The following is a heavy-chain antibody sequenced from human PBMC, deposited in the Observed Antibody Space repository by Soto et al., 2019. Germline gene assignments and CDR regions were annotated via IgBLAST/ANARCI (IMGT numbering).Heavy chain of an antibody. CDR1: GYTFTSYG. J-gene: IGHJ3*02. CDR2: ISAYNGNT. Sequence: ASVKVSCKASGYTFTSYGISWVRQAPGQVLEWMGLISAYNGNTNYAQKLQGRVTITTDTHTSTAYMELRSLRSDDTAVYYCARKGGGDYDFWSGSTAIDAFDIGGQGTMVTVSS. D-gene: IGHD3-3*01. CDR3: ARKGGGDYDFWSGSTAIDAFDI. V-gene: IGHV1-18*01.